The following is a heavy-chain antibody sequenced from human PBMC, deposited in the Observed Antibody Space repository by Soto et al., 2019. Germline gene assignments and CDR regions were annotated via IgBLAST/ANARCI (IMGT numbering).Heavy chain of an antibody. CDR1: GYTFDRYG. Sequence: QVQLVQSGAEVKKPGASVKVSCKASGYTFDRYGISWVRQAPGQGLEWMGGIIPIFGTANYAQKFQGRVTITADESTSTAYMELSSLRSEDTAVYYCARGRLYSSSWYYSLDYWGQGTLVTVSS. CDR2: IIPIFGTA. CDR3: ARGRLYSSSWYYSLDY. J-gene: IGHJ4*02. D-gene: IGHD6-13*01. V-gene: IGHV1-69*13.